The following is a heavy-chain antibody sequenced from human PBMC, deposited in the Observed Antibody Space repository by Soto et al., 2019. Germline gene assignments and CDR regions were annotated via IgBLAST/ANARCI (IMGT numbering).Heavy chain of an antibody. CDR2: ISYDGSSE. Sequence: ESGGGVVQPGRSLRLSCAASGFSFSSYGMHWVRQAPGKGLDWVAVISYDGSSEYLTDSVRGRFTISKDNSKKTLYLQMNSLTTDDTGVYYCAKDRDAYNSGGMDVWGQGTTVTVSS. V-gene: IGHV3-30*18. D-gene: IGHD1-1*01. CDR3: AKDRDAYNSGGMDV. CDR1: GFSFSSYG. J-gene: IGHJ6*02.